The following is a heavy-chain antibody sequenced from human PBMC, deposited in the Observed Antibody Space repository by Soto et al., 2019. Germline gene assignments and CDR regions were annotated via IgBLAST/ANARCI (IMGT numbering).Heavy chain of an antibody. CDR2: IFFTGSA. CDR1: GGSVSTGSYG. CDR3: ARDGHGMDV. V-gene: IGHV4-61*01. Sequence: SEPLTLTCTVSGGSVSTGSYGWSWIRQPPGKGLEWIGKIFFTGSAHYNPSLRNRVTMSVDTSKDQFSLTLTSVTAADTAVYYCARDGHGMDVWGQGTTVTVYS. J-gene: IGHJ6*01.